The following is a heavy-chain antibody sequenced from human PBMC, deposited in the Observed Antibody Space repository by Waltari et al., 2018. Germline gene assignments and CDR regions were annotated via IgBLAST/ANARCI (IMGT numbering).Heavy chain of an antibody. D-gene: IGHD4-17*01. CDR3: ARDSTVTTPHYYYGMDV. J-gene: IGHJ6*02. CDR2: IKTEGRTT. CDR1: GFTFNVYW. V-gene: IGHV3-74*03. Sequence: EVQLVESGGGLVQPGGSLRLSCAASGFTFNVYWMHWVRQAPGKGLVWVSRIKTEGRTTMYADSVNGRFTISRDNAKNTLYLQMDSLTAEDTAMYYCARDSTVTTPHYYYGMDVWGQGTTVTVSS.